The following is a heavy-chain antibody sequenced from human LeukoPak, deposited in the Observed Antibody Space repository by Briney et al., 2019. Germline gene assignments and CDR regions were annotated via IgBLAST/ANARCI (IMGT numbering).Heavy chain of an antibody. CDR3: ARGSGGSYFSPRPVPARRGVYYFDY. CDR2: INHSGST. Sequence: PSETLSLTCTVSGGSISSSSYYWSWIRQPPGKGLEWIGEINHSGSTNYNPSLKSRVTISVDTSKNQFSLKLSSVTAADTAVYYCARGSGGSYFSPRPVPARRGVYYFDYWGQGTLVTVSS. D-gene: IGHD1-26*01. V-gene: IGHV4-39*07. J-gene: IGHJ4*02. CDR1: GGSISSSSYY.